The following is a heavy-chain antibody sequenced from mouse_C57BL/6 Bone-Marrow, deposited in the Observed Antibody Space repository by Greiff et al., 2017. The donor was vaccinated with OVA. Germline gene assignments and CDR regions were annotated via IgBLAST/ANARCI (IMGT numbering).Heavy chain of an antibody. CDR2: ISTGGGST. V-gene: IGHV5-12*01. J-gene: IGHJ4*01. CDR3: ARRYGSIFYAMDY. D-gene: IGHD1-1*01. Sequence: EVHLVESGGGLVQPGGSLKLSCAASGFTFSDYYMYWVRQTPEKRLEWVAYISTGGGSTYYPDTVKGRFTISRDNAKNTLYLQMSRLKSEDTAVYYCARRYGSIFYAMDYWGQGTSVTVSS. CDR1: GFTFSDYY.